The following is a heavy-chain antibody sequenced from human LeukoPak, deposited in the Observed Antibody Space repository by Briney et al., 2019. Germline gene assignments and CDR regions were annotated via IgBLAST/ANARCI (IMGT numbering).Heavy chain of an antibody. D-gene: IGHD4-11*01. J-gene: IGHJ2*01. Sequence: ASVKVSCKASGYRLRNHGISWVRQAPGQGLEWMGWIGADSGDTHGDTHYAEKLQGRVTLTTDTSTDTAYMDLRSLTSDDTAVYYSARGSSPYNWYFDLWGRGTLVTVSS. CDR3: ARGSSPYNWYFDL. CDR2: IGADSGDTHGDT. CDR1: GYRLRNHG. V-gene: IGHV1-18*01.